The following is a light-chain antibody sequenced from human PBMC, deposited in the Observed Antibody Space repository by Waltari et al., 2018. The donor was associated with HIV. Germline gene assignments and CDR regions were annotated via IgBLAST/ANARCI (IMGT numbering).Light chain of an antibody. Sequence: IVLTQSPGTLSLSPGERATLACRASQSVSSSYLAWYQQKPGQAPRLLIYATSSRATGIPDRFSGSGSGTDFTLTISRLEPEDLAVYYCQQYGSSLLFTFGPGTKVDIK. V-gene: IGKV3-20*01. J-gene: IGKJ3*01. CDR1: QSVSSSY. CDR2: ATS. CDR3: QQYGSSLLFT.